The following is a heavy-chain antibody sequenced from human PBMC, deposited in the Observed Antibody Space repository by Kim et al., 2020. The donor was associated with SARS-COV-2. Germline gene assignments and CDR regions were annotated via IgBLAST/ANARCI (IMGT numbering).Heavy chain of an antibody. Sequence: SETLSLTCTVSGDSITSTYWSWIRQPPGKGLEWIGYFKFSGSTNYNPSLRGRVTISVDTSKNQFSLKVTSVTAADTAVYYCARGRVPYYWGQGTLVTVSS. J-gene: IGHJ4*02. CDR2: FKFSGST. D-gene: IGHD3-10*01. V-gene: IGHV4-59*01. CDR3: ARGRVPYY. CDR1: GDSITSTY.